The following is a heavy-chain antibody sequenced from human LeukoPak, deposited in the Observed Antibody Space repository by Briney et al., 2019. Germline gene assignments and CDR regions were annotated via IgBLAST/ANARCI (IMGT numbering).Heavy chain of an antibody. J-gene: IGHJ4*02. Sequence: GGSLRLSCAASGFTFSSYSMNRVRQAPGKGLEWVSSISSSSSYIYYEDSVKGRFTISRDNAKNSLYLQMNSLRAEDTAVYYCARTDEAPDYWGQGTLVTVSS. CDR1: GFTFSSYS. CDR2: ISSSSSYI. V-gene: IGHV3-21*01. CDR3: ARTDEAPDY.